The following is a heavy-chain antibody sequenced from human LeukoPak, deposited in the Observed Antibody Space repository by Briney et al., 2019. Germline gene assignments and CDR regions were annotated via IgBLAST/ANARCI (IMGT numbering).Heavy chain of an antibody. D-gene: IGHD1-26*01. J-gene: IGHJ4*02. CDR1: GYTFTSYY. V-gene: IGHV1-46*01. CDR2: INPSGGST. Sequence: GASVKVSCKASGYTFTSYYMHWVRQATGQGLEWMGIINPSGGSTSYAQKFQGRVTMTRDMSTSTVYRELSSLRSEDTAVYYCARDSGSYIDYWGQGTLVTVSS. CDR3: ARDSGSYIDY.